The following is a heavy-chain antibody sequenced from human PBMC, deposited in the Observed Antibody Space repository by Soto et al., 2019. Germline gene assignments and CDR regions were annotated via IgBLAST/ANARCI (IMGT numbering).Heavy chain of an antibody. Sequence: SETLSLTCTVAGGSISSSSYYWGWIRQPPGKGLEWIGSIYYSGSTYYNPSLKSRVTISVDTSKNQFSLKLSSVTAADTAVYYCASPKGDCSGGSCYPQIKDYYYGMDVWGQGTTVT. V-gene: IGHV4-39*01. CDR3: ASPKGDCSGGSCYPQIKDYYYGMDV. D-gene: IGHD2-15*01. CDR1: GGSISSSSYY. CDR2: IYYSGST. J-gene: IGHJ6*02.